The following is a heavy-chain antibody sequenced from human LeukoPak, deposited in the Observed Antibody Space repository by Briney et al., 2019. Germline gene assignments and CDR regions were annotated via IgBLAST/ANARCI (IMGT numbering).Heavy chain of an antibody. V-gene: IGHV3-30*02. Sequence: GGSLRLSCAASGFTFSSYGMHWVRQAPGEGLEWVAFIRYDGSNKYYADSVKGRFTISRDNSKNTLYLQMNSLRAEDTAVYYCAKDQRFLEWLSDYWGQGTLVTVSS. CDR2: IRYDGSNK. D-gene: IGHD3-3*01. CDR3: AKDQRFLEWLSDY. J-gene: IGHJ4*02. CDR1: GFTFSSYG.